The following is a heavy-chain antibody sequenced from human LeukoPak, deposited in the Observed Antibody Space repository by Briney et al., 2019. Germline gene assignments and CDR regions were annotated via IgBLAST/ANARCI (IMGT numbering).Heavy chain of an antibody. CDR2: ISGSGGST. J-gene: IGHJ1*01. CDR1: GFTFSSYA. V-gene: IGHV3-23*01. Sequence: QPGGSLRLSCAASGFTFSSYAMSWVRQAPGKGLEWVSAISGSGGSTYYADSVKGRFTISRDNSKYTLYLQMNSLRAEDTAVYYCAKDRYSSSWTGGPFQHWGQGTLVTVSS. D-gene: IGHD6-13*01. CDR3: AKDRYSSSWTGGPFQH.